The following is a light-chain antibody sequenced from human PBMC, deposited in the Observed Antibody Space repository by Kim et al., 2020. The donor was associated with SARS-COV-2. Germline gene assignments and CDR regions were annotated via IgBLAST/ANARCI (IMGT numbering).Light chain of an antibody. CDR2: QDT. J-gene: IGLJ2*01. CDR1: KLGEKY. V-gene: IGLV3-1*01. CDR3: QAWDSGTAV. Sequence: SVSPGQTASITCSGDKLGEKYACWYQQKPGQSPVLVIYQDTKRPSRIPGRFSGSNSGNTATLTISGTQAMDEADYYCQAWDSGTAVFGGGTQLTVL.